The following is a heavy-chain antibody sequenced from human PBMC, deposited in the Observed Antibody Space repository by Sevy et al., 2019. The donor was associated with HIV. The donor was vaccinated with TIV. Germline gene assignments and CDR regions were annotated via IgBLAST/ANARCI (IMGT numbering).Heavy chain of an antibody. CDR3: AREGGYTDQGMDV. D-gene: IGHD5-12*01. Sequence: GGSLRLSCAASGFTFSNYNMNWVRQAPGKGLEWVSYISSSSSIIYYADSVKGRFTIFRDDAKKSLYVQMNSLRAEDTAVYYWAREGGYTDQGMDVWGQGTTVTVSS. CDR2: ISSSSSII. V-gene: IGHV3-48*01. J-gene: IGHJ6*02. CDR1: GFTFSNYN.